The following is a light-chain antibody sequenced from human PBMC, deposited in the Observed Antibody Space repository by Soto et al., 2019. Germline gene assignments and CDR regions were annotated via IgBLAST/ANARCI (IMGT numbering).Light chain of an antibody. CDR1: SSDVGLYNF. J-gene: IGLJ1*01. CDR3: NSYTSSSTQV. Sequence: QSALTQPASVSGSPGQSITISCTGTSSDVGLYNFVSWYQQHPGKAPKLMIYEVSNRPSGVSNRFSGSKSGNTASLTIFGLQAEDEADYYCNSYTSSSTQVFGTGTKVT. CDR2: EVS. V-gene: IGLV2-14*01.